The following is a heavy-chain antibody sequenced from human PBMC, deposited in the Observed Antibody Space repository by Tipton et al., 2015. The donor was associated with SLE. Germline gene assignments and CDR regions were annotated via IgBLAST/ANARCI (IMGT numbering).Heavy chain of an antibody. D-gene: IGHD3-3*01. V-gene: IGHV4-59*07. Sequence: TLSLTCTVSGGSISSYYRSWIRQPPGKGLEWIGYIYYSGSTNYNPSLKSRVTISVDTSKNQFSLKLSSVTAADTAVYYCARALGPTIFGVGYWGQGTLVTVSS. J-gene: IGHJ4*02. CDR1: GGSISSYY. CDR2: IYYSGST. CDR3: ARALGPTIFGVGY.